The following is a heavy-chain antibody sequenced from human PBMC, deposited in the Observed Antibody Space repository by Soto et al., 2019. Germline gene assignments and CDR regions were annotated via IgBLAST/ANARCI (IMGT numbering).Heavy chain of an antibody. D-gene: IGHD6-6*01. CDR1: GFTFSSFE. J-gene: IGHJ4*02. V-gene: IGHV3-48*03. CDR2: IGSSGSTI. Sequence: GGSLRLSCAASGFTFSSFEMNWVRQAPGKGLEWVSKIGSSGSTIWYADSVKGRFTISRDNAGNSLYLQMNSLRGEDTALYYCARETYSSSYYFDSWGQGTLVTVSS. CDR3: ARETYSSSYYFDS.